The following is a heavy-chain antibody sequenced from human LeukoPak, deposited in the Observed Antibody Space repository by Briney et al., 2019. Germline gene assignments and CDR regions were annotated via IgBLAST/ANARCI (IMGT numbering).Heavy chain of an antibody. Sequence: GASVKVSCKASGYTFTSYGISWVRQAPGQGLEWMGWISAYNGNTNYAQKFQGRVTMTRDTSISTAYMELSRLRSDDTAVYYCARGSYYYDSSGPIDYWGQGTLVTVSS. CDR2: ISAYNGNT. J-gene: IGHJ4*02. CDR3: ARGSYYYDSSGPIDY. CDR1: GYTFTSYG. D-gene: IGHD3-22*01. V-gene: IGHV1-18*01.